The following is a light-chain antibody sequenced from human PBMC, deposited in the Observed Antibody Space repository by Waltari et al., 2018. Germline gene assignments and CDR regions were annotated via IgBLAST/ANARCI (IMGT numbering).Light chain of an antibody. V-gene: IGLV1-47*01. Sequence: QSVLTQPPSASGTPGQRVTISCSGSSSDIGDNYVYWYKQLPGTAPKLLIYGNTQRTSGVPDRFSGSKSGTSASLAISDLRSEDEADYYCAAWDDNLLYVFGTGTKVTVL. CDR3: AAWDDNLLYV. J-gene: IGLJ1*01. CDR1: SSDIGDNY. CDR2: GNT.